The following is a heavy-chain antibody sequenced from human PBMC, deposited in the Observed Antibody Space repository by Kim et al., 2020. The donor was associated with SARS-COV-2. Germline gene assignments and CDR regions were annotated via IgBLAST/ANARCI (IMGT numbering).Heavy chain of an antibody. J-gene: IGHJ4*02. CDR1: GFTFISYA. V-gene: IGHV3-30*04. D-gene: IGHD5-12*01. CDR3: ARSSHGYSGYPFDY. CDR2: ISYDGSNK. Sequence: GGSLRLSCAASGFTFISYAMHWVRQAPGKGLERVADISYDGSNKYYADSVKGRFTISRDNSKNTLYLQMNILRAEDTAVYYCARSSHGYSGYPFDYLGQGTMVTVAS.